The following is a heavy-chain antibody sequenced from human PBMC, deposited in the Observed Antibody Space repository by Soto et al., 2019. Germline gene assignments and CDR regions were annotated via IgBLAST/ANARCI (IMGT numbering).Heavy chain of an antibody. Sequence: SETLSLTCAVSSGSISSSNWWSWVRQPPGKGLEWIGEIDHSGSTTYNPSLKSRVTISVDKSKNQFSLKLSSVTAEDTAVYYCGGLLDYWGQGTLVTVSS. CDR2: IDHSGST. D-gene: IGHD3-16*01. CDR1: SGSISSSNW. V-gene: IGHV4-4*02. CDR3: GGLLDY. J-gene: IGHJ4*02.